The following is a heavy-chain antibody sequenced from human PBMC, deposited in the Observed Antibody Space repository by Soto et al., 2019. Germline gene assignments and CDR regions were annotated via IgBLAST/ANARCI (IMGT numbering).Heavy chain of an antibody. Sequence: PGESLKISCTASGNSFSFYLIGWVRQMTGKGLEWMAIMYTHDSDIRYSPSFEAHVTISADKSTSTAFLQWSSLKASDTAMYYCATAYVYDFENSNYYRDAFDIWGQGTLVTVSS. D-gene: IGHD3-22*01. V-gene: IGHV5-51*01. J-gene: IGHJ3*02. CDR1: GNSFSFYL. CDR2: MYTHDSDI. CDR3: ATAYVYDFENSNYYRDAFDI.